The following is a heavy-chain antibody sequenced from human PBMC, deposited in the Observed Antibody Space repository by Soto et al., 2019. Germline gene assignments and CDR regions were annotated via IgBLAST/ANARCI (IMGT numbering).Heavy chain of an antibody. Sequence: SETLSLTCAVYGGSFSGYYWSWIRQPPGKGLEWIGEINHSGSTNYNPSLKSRVTISVDTPKNQFSLKLSSVTAADTAVYYCARGCGVPVYYYYFMAFWGKGTKVTVSS. CDR3: ARGCGVPVYYYYFMAF. CDR1: GGSFSGYY. D-gene: IGHD3-3*01. J-gene: IGHJ6*03. CDR2: INHSGST. V-gene: IGHV4-34*01.